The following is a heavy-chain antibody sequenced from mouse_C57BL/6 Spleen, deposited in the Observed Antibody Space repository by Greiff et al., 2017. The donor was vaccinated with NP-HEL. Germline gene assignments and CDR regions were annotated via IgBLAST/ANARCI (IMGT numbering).Heavy chain of an antibody. CDR3: AREGNYYGSSPWFAY. V-gene: IGHV1-53*01. J-gene: IGHJ3*01. Sequence: QVQLQQPGTELVKPGASVKLSCKASGYTFTSYWMHWVKQRPEQGLEWIGNINPSNGGTNYNEKFKSKATLTVDKSSSTAYMQLSSLTSEDSAVYYCAREGNYYGSSPWFAYWGQGTLVTVSA. CDR2: INPSNGGT. D-gene: IGHD1-1*01. CDR1: GYTFTSYW.